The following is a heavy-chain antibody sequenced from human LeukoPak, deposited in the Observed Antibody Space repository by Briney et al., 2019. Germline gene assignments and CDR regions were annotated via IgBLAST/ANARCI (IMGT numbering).Heavy chain of an antibody. Sequence: SETLSLTCTVSGGSISSGSYYWSWIRQPAGKGLEWIGRIYTSGSTNHNPSLKSRVTISVDTSKNQFSLKLSSVTAADTALYYCARDSLLPSAMGYYYMDVWGKGTTVTVYS. V-gene: IGHV4-61*02. CDR3: ARDSLLPSAMGYYYMDV. J-gene: IGHJ6*03. D-gene: IGHD2-2*01. CDR1: GGSISSGSYY. CDR2: IYTSGST.